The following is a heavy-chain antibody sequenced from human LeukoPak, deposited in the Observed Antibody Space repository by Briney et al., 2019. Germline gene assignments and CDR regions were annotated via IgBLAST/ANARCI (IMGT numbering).Heavy chain of an antibody. J-gene: IGHJ3*02. CDR2: ISYDGSNK. V-gene: IGHV3-30-3*01. CDR3: AAGSGWYFGAFDI. CDR1: GFTFSSYA. Sequence: GRSLRLSCAASGFTFSSYAMHWVRQAPGRGLEWVAVISYDGSNKYYADSVKDRFTISRYNSKNTLYLQMNSLRAEDTAVYYCAAGSGWYFGAFDIWGQGTMVTVSS. D-gene: IGHD6-19*01.